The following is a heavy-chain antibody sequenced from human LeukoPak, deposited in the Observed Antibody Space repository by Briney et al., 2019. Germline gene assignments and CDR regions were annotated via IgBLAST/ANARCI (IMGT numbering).Heavy chain of an antibody. CDR2: ISSSSSTI. D-gene: IGHD3-9*01. CDR3: ARDRPNYDILTGLYGGAWFDP. Sequence: GGSLRLSCAASGFTFSSYSMNWVRQAPGKGLEWVSYISSSSSTIYYADSVKGRFTISRDNAKNSLYLQMNSLRAEDTAVYYCARDRPNYDILTGLYGGAWFDPWGQGTLVTVSS. V-gene: IGHV3-48*04. J-gene: IGHJ5*02. CDR1: GFTFSSYS.